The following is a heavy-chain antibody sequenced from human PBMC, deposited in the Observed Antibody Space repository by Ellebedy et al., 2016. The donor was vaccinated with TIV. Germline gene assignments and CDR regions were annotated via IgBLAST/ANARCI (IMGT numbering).Heavy chain of an antibody. D-gene: IGHD1-1*01. J-gene: IGHJ4*02. CDR1: GFTVSNNY. CDR2: IYSGGST. Sequence: GESLKIPCAASGFTVSNNYMNWVRQAPGKGLEWVSLIYSGGSTRYADSVKGRFTISRDSYNNTLYLQMNSLRAEDTAVYYCAREKSGHKWNDGFDSWGQGTLVTVSS. CDR3: AREKSGHKWNDGFDS. V-gene: IGHV3-53*01.